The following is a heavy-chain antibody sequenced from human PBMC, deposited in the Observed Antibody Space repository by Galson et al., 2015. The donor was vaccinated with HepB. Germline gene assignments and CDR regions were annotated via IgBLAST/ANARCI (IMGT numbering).Heavy chain of an antibody. CDR1: EGTFNGYT. CDR2: IIPVLNIS. D-gene: IGHD2/OR15-2a*01. V-gene: IGHV1-69*04. Sequence: SVKVSCKASEGTFNGYTISWVRQAPGQGLEWVGRIIPVLNISNYAQKFQGRVTITADKSTNTAYMELSSLRSEDTAVFYCARDKSTNYYYGMDVWGQGTTVTVSS. CDR3: ARDKSTNYYYGMDV. J-gene: IGHJ6*02.